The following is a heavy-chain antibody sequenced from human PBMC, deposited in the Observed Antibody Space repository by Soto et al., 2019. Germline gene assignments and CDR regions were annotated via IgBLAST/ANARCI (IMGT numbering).Heavy chain of an antibody. Sequence: PGGSLRLSCAASGFTFSDYYMSWIRQAPGKGLEWVSYISSSGSTIYYADSVKGRFTISRDNSKNSLYLQMNSLRAEDTAVYYCAKPTSLTNYGDLFDYWGQGTLVTVS. J-gene: IGHJ4*02. CDR2: ISSSGSTI. CDR3: AKPTSLTNYGDLFDY. CDR1: GFTFSDYY. V-gene: IGHV3-11*01. D-gene: IGHD4-17*01.